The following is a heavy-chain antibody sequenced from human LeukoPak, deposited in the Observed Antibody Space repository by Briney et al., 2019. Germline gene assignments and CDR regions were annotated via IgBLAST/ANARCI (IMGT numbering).Heavy chain of an antibody. CDR1: GFTFSSYS. Sequence: GGSLRLSCAASGFTFSSYSMNWVRQAPGKGLEWVSYISSSSSSTIYYADSVKGRFTISRDNAKNSLYPQMNSLRAEDTAVYYCAVTVTPDRTNAFDIWGQGTMVTVSS. CDR3: AVTVTPDRTNAFDI. J-gene: IGHJ3*02. V-gene: IGHV3-48*01. D-gene: IGHD4-17*01. CDR2: ISSSSSSTI.